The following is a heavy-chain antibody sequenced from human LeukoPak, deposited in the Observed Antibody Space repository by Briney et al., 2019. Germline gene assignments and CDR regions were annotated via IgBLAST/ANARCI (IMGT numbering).Heavy chain of an antibody. J-gene: IGHJ6*02. CDR3: ARDPITMVRGLYRSTYYYYGMDV. D-gene: IGHD3-10*01. Sequence: TSQTLSLTCAISGDSVSSNSAAWNWIRQSPSRGLEWLGRTYYRSKWYNDYAVSVKSRITINPDTSKNQFSLQLNSVTPEDTAVYYCARDPITMVRGLYRSTYYYYGMDVWGQGTTVTVSS. CDR2: TYYRSKWYN. V-gene: IGHV6-1*01. CDR1: GDSVSSNSAA.